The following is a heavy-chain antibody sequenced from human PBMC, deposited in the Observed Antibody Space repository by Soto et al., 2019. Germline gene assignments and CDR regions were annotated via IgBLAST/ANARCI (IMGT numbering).Heavy chain of an antibody. Sequence: SETLSLTCTVSGGSISSGGYYWSWIRQHPGTGLEWIGYISYSGSTYYNPSLKSRVTISVDTSKNQFSLKLSSVTAADTAVYYCASRGYSYGFSLGMDVWGQGTTVTVSS. CDR3: ASRGYSYGFSLGMDV. V-gene: IGHV4-31*03. CDR2: ISYSGST. CDR1: GGSISSGGYY. D-gene: IGHD5-18*01. J-gene: IGHJ6*02.